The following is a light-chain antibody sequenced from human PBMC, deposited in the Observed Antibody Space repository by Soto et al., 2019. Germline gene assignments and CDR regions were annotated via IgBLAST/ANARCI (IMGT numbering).Light chain of an antibody. CDR1: SSDVGGYNY. V-gene: IGLV2-14*01. CDR2: EVS. Sequence: ALTQPASVSGSPGQSITISCTGTSSDVGGYNYVSWYQQHPGKAPKLMIYEVSNRPSGVSNRFSGSKSGSTASLTISGLQADDEADYYCSSYTSSNSYVFGTGTKV. CDR3: SSYTSSNSYV. J-gene: IGLJ1*01.